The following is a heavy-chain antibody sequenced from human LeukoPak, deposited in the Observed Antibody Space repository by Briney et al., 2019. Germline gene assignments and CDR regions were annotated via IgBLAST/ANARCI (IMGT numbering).Heavy chain of an antibody. CDR2: ISAYNGNT. V-gene: IGHV1-18*01. CDR3: ASAGPPAFFYYGMDV. CDR1: GYTFTSYG. J-gene: IGHJ6*02. Sequence: GASVKVPCTASGYTFTSYGISWVRQAPGQGLEWMGWISAYNGNTNYAQKLQGRVTMTTDTSTSTAYMELRSLRSDDTAVYYCASAGPPAFFYYGMDVWGQGTTVTVSS.